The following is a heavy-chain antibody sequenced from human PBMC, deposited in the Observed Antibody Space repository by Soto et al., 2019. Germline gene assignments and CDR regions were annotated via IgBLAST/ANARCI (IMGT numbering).Heavy chain of an antibody. V-gene: IGHV4-4*02. CDR3: ARDWGLAAAGYNWFDP. Sequence: PSETLSLTCAVSGGSISSSNWWSWVRQPPGKGLEWIGEIYHSGSTNYNPSLKSRVTISVDKSKNQFSLKLSSVTAADTAVYYCARDWGLAAAGYNWFDPWGQGTLVTVSS. CDR1: GGSISSSNW. J-gene: IGHJ5*02. CDR2: IYHSGST. D-gene: IGHD6-13*01.